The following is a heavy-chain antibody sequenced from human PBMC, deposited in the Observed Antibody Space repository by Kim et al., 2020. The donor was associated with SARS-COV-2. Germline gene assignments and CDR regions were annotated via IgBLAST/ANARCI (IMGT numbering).Heavy chain of an antibody. D-gene: IGHD4-4*01. J-gene: IGHJ3*02. CDR3: ARDKRAGVTPGTFDI. Sequence: DSVKGRFTISRDNSKNALYLQMNSLRAEDTAVYYCARDKRAGVTPGTFDIWGQGTMVTVSS. V-gene: IGHV3-30*01.